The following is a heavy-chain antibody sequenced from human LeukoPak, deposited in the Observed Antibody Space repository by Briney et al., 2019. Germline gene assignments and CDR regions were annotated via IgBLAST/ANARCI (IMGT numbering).Heavy chain of an antibody. J-gene: IGHJ4*02. CDR2: MDPNSGNT. D-gene: IGHD6-19*01. V-gene: IGHV1-8*02. CDR3: ARGPAGAVAAPDY. Sequence: GASVKVSCKSSAYTFTNYYIHWVRQAPGEGLEWMGWMDPNSGNTGYAQKFQGRVTMTRNTSISTAYMELSSLRSEDTAVYYCARGPAGAVAAPDYWGQGTLVTVSS. CDR1: AYTFTNYY.